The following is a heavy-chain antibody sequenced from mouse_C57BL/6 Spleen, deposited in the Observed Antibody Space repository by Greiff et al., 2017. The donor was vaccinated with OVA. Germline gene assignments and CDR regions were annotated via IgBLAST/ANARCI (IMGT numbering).Heavy chain of an antibody. J-gene: IGHJ2*01. D-gene: IGHD1-1*01. Sequence: VQLQQSGAELVKPGASVKLSCTASGYTFTSYWMHWVKQRPGQGLEWIGMIHPNCGSTNYNAKFKSKDTLTVDKSSSTADMQISSLTSEDSAVYYCARDPVVATDGHYFDYWGQGTTLTVSS. V-gene: IGHV1-64*01. CDR3: ARDPVVATDGHYFDY. CDR2: IHPNCGST. CDR1: GYTFTSYW.